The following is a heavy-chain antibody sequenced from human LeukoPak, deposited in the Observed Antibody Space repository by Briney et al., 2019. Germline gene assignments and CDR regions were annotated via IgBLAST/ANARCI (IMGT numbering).Heavy chain of an antibody. V-gene: IGHV4-59*08. Sequence: SETLSLTCTVSGGSISSYYWSWIRQPPGKGLEWIGYIYYSGSTNYNPSLKSRVTISVDTSKNQFSLKLSSVTAADTAVYYCARNIAVAGRGDYMDVGGKGTRSPSP. CDR1: GGSISSYY. CDR3: ARNIAVAGRGDYMDV. J-gene: IGHJ6*03. CDR2: IYYSGST. D-gene: IGHD6-19*01.